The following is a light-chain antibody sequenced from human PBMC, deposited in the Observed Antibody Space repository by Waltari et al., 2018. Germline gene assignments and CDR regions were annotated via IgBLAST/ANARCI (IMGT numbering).Light chain of an antibody. Sequence: QSALTQPRSVSWSPAQSLTISCSGTSSDIGGYNYVSWYQQYPGQAPKLIIYDVNKRPPGVADRVSGSKSGNTASLTIYGLQTEDEADYYCCSYAGPDNHVVFDGGTKRTVL. CDR1: SSDIGGYNY. CDR2: DVN. V-gene: IGLV2-11*01. J-gene: IGLJ2*01. CDR3: CSYAGPDNHVV.